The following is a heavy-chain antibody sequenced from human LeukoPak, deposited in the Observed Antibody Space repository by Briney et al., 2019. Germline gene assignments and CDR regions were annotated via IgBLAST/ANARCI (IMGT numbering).Heavy chain of an antibody. D-gene: IGHD7-27*01. CDR2: IIPIFGIA. J-gene: IGHJ6*02. CDR1: GGTFSSYA. CDR3: ARDGLGNYGMDV. V-gene: IGHV1-69*04. Sequence: PVKVSCKASGGTFSSYAISWVRQAPGQGLEWMGRIIPIFGIANYAQKFQGRVTITADKSTSTAYMELSSLRSEDTAVYYCARDGLGNYGMDVWGQGTTVTVSS.